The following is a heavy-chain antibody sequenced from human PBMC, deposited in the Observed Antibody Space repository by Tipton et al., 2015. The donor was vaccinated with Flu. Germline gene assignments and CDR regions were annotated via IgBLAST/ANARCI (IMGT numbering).Heavy chain of an antibody. J-gene: IGHJ4*02. CDR3: AKDIRRDYYDSRGYYDY. Sequence: SLRLSCAASGFTFDDYAMHWVRQAPGKGLEWVSGISWNSGSIGYADSVKGRFTISRDNAKNTLYLQMNSLRAEDTALYYCAKDIRRDYYDSRGYYDYWGQGTLVPVSS. V-gene: IGHV3-9*01. D-gene: IGHD3-22*01. CDR2: ISWNSGSI. CDR1: GFTFDDYA.